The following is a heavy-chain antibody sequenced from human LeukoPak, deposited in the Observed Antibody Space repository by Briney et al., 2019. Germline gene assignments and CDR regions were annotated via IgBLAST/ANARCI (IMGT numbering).Heavy chain of an antibody. CDR3: KSGGAAPGSFDY. CDR1: GFTFSSYW. Sequence: RPGGSLRPSCAASGFTFSSYWMSWMRQAPGKGLEWVANIKYDGNEEYYVDSVKGRFTISRDNAKNSLYLQLNSLRVEDTAVYYCKSGGAAPGSFDYWGQGTLVTVSP. D-gene: IGHD1-1*01. CDR2: IKYDGNEE. J-gene: IGHJ4*02. V-gene: IGHV3-7*01.